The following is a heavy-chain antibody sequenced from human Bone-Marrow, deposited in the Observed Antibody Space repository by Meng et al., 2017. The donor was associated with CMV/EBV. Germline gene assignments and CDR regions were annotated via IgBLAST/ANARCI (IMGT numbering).Heavy chain of an antibody. CDR3: ARAEWELGWAGVY. J-gene: IGHJ4*02. CDR1: GFTFSSYS. V-gene: IGHV3-48*04. D-gene: IGHD1-26*01. Sequence: GESLKISCAASGFTFSSYSMNWVRQAPGKGLEWVSYISSSSSTIYYAVSVKGRFTISRANAKNSLYLQKDSLRAEDTAVYYCARAEWELGWAGVYWGQGTLVTVSS. CDR2: ISSSSSTI.